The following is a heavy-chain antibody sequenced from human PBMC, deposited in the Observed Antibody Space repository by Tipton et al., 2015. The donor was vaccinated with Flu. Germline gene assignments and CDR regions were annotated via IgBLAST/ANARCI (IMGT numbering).Heavy chain of an antibody. J-gene: IGHJ3*02. Sequence: TLSLTCTVSGGSISSSSYYWGWIRQPPGKGLEWIGYIYYSGSTNYNPSLKSRVTISVDTSKNQFSLKLSSVTAADTAVYYCARSENYYDRLSSGVDIWGQGTMVTVSS. D-gene: IGHD3-22*01. CDR3: ARSENYYDRLSSGVDI. CDR2: IYYSGST. CDR1: GGSISSSSYY. V-gene: IGHV4-61*05.